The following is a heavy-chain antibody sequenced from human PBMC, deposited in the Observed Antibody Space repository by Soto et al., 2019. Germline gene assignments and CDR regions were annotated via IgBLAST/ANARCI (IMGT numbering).Heavy chain of an antibody. CDR1: GYTFTSYD. CDR3: AREGYSSSSGPRGNWFDP. D-gene: IGHD6-6*01. CDR2: VNPNSGNT. J-gene: IGHJ5*02. Sequence: QVQLVQSGAEVKRPGASVKVSCKASGYTFTSYDINWVRQATGQGLEWVGWVNPNSGNTGYAQKFKGRVTMTKNTSISTAYMELSSLPSEDTAVYSCAREGYSSSSGPRGNWFDPWGQGTLVTVSS. V-gene: IGHV1-8*01.